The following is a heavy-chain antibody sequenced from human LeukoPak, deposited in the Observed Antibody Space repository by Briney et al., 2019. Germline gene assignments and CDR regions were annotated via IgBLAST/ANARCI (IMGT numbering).Heavy chain of an antibody. CDR3: ARGRGTVEDIVVVVADHFDY. D-gene: IGHD2-15*01. CDR1: GGSISSGGYY. V-gene: IGHV4-31*03. CDR2: IYYSGST. Sequence: PSQTLSLTCTVSGGSISSGGYYWSWIRQHPGKGLEWIGYIYYSGSTYYNPSLKSRVTISVDTSKNQSSLKLSSVTAADTAVYYCARGRGTVEDIVVVVADHFDYWGQGTLVTVSS. J-gene: IGHJ4*02.